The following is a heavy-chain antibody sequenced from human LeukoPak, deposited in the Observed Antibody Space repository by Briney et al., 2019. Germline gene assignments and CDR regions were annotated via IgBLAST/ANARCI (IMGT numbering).Heavy chain of an antibody. CDR1: GFTFSSYA. Sequence: SGGSLRLSCAASGFTFSSYAMSWVRQAPGKGLEWVSAISGSGGSTYYADSVKGRFTISRDNSKNTLYLQMNSLRAEDTAVYYCAKDPSYYGSGSYPYYYYYYGMDVWGQGTTVTGSS. CDR2: ISGSGGST. V-gene: IGHV3-23*01. J-gene: IGHJ6*02. CDR3: AKDPSYYGSGSYPYYYYYYGMDV. D-gene: IGHD3-10*01.